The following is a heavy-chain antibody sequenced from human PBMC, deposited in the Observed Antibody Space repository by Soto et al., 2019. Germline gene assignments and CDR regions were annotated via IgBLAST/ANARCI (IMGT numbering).Heavy chain of an antibody. D-gene: IGHD3-3*01. CDR3: ARKDDVWSGSVWLDP. CDR2: ISAYNGNT. V-gene: IGHV1-18*04. Sequence: VPVSCKAAGSTFTSYGISWVRQAPGQGLEWMGWISAYNGNTNYAQKLQGRATMTTDTSTSTAYMELRSLRSDDTAVYYCARKDDVWSGSVWLDPWAQGTLDTV. CDR1: GSTFTSYG. J-gene: IGHJ5*02.